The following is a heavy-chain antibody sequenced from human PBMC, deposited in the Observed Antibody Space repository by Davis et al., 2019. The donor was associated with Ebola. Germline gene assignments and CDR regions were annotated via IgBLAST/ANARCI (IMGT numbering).Heavy chain of an antibody. V-gene: IGHV1-18*01. CDR1: GYTFTTYG. D-gene: IGHD3-3*01. Sequence: ASVKVSCKASGYTFTTYGISWVRQAPGQGLEWMGWISTYNGNTNYAQKLQGRVTMTTDTSTSTASMELRSLRSDDTAVYYCARGSTFWSGYYMAYFDYWGQGILVTVSS. CDR3: ARGSTFWSGYYMAYFDY. J-gene: IGHJ4*02. CDR2: ISTYNGNT.